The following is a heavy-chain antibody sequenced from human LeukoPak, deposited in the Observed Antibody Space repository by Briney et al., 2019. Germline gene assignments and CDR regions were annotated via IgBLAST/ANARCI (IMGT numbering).Heavy chain of an antibody. D-gene: IGHD2-2*02. J-gene: IGHJ4*02. Sequence: GGSLRLSCAASGFTFSSYAMSWVRQAPGKGLEWVSAISGSGGSTYYADSVKGRFTISRDNSKNTLYLQMNSLRAEDTAVYYCAKGPWGVPAAILYFDYWSQGTLVTVS. V-gene: IGHV3-23*01. CDR1: GFTFSSYA. CDR2: ISGSGGST. CDR3: AKGPWGVPAAILYFDY.